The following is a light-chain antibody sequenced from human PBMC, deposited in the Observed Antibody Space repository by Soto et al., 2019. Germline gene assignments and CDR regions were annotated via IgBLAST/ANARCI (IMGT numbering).Light chain of an antibody. J-gene: IGKJ4*01. CDR1: QSINTY. Sequence: DIQMTQSPSSLSASVGDRVTITCRPSQSINTYLNWFQQKPGEAPKLLIFAASSLQSGVPSRFSGSGSGTDFTLTISSLQPEDFAIYYCQQSYSIFTFGGGTKVEIK. V-gene: IGKV1-39*01. CDR3: QQSYSIFT. CDR2: AAS.